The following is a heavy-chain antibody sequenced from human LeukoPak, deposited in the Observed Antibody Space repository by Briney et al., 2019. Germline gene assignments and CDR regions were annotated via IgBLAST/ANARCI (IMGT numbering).Heavy chain of an antibody. CDR3: ARPSFDP. V-gene: IGHV3-66*01. Sequence: PGGSLRLSCAASGFTFSSYAMSWVRQAPGKGLEWVSVIYSGGSTYYADSVKGRFTISRDNSKNTLYLQMNSLRAEDTAVYYCARPSFDPWGQGTLVTVSS. CDR2: IYSGGST. CDR1: GFTFSSYA. J-gene: IGHJ5*02.